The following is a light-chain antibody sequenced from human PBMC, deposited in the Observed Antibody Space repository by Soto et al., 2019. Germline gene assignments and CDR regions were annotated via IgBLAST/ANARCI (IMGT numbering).Light chain of an antibody. Sequence: QSALTQPPSASGSPGQSVTISCTGVSSDVGNYDYVLWYQHYPGKAPKLIIFEVNKRPSGVPDRFSGSKSGNTASLTVSGLQAEDEAVYYCASYAGSSRYVFGTGTKLTVL. CDR1: SSDVGNYDY. CDR3: ASYAGSSRYV. V-gene: IGLV2-8*01. CDR2: EVN. J-gene: IGLJ1*01.